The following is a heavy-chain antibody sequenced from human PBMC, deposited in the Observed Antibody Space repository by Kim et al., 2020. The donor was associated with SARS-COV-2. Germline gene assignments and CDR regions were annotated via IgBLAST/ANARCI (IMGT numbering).Heavy chain of an antibody. CDR3: ARVFYDSSGYYYDY. V-gene: IGHV4-59*01. D-gene: IGHD3-22*01. Sequence: NPPLKGRCPISVATSKNQFSRKLSSVTAADTAVYYCARVFYDSSGYYYDYWGQGTLVTVSS. J-gene: IGHJ4*02.